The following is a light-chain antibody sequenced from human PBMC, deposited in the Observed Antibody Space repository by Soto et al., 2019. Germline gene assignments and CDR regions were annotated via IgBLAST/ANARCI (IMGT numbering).Light chain of an antibody. CDR2: PYN. CDR1: SSNIGSNP. Sequence: QSVLTQPPSASGTPGQRVTISCSGSSSNIGSNPVKWYLQVPGTAPKLLIYPYNQRPSGVPARLSESKSGTSASLAISGLQAEDEAYYYCSSYTTSTSFILFGGGTQLTVL. V-gene: IGLV1-44*01. CDR3: SSYTTSTSFIL. J-gene: IGLJ2*01.